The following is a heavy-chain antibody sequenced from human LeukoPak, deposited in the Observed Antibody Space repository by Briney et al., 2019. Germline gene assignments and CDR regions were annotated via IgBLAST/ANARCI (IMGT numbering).Heavy chain of an antibody. CDR1: GFTFSSYW. D-gene: IGHD3-10*01. Sequence: GGSLRLSCAASGFTFSSYWMSWVGQAPGKGGEWVANIKKEGSEKYYVASVMCRFTISTSNSKTSLYLQMTSLIAEDTAVYYCARDRPWFREFYFDYWGQGTLVTVSS. CDR2: IKKEGSEK. V-gene: IGHV3-7*01. J-gene: IGHJ4*02. CDR3: ARDRPWFREFYFDY.